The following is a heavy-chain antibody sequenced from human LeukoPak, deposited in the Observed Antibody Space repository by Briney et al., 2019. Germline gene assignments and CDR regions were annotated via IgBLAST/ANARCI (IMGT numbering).Heavy chain of an antibody. CDR1: GFTFSSYA. Sequence: PGGSLRLSCAASGFTFSSYAMSWVRQAPRKRLEWVSAISGSGGSTYYADSVKGRFTISRDNSKNTLYLQMNSLRAEDTAVYYCAKDPVTMVREYYSDYWGQGTLVTVSS. V-gene: IGHV3-23*01. CDR3: AKDPVTMVREYYSDY. D-gene: IGHD3-10*01. CDR2: ISGSGGST. J-gene: IGHJ4*02.